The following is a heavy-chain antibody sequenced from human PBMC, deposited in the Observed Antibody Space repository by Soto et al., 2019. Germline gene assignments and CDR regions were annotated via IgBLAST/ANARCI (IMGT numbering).Heavy chain of an antibody. CDR1: GFTFSSYS. J-gene: IGHJ6*03. V-gene: IGHV3-21*04. D-gene: IGHD2-21*01. CDR3: AKREGEDPLSGYYYMDV. Sequence: GGSLRLSCAASGFTFSSYSMNWVRQAPGKGLEWVSSISSSSSYIYYADSVKGRFTISRDNSKNTLYLQMNSLRAEDTAVYYCAKREGEDPLSGYYYMDVWGKGTTVTVSS. CDR2: ISSSSSYI.